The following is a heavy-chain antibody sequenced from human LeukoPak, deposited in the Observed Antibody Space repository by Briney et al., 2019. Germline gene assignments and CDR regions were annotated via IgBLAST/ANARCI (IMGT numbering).Heavy chain of an antibody. V-gene: IGHV3-53*01. CDR2: IYSGGTT. CDR3: ARARFLMASLDY. CDR1: GFTVSSNY. J-gene: IGHJ4*02. D-gene: IGHD5-24*01. Sequence: PGGSLRLSCAASGFTVSSNYMNWVRQAAGKGLEWVSVIYSGGTTYYADSVKGRFTISRDNSKNTLYLQMNSLRAEDTAVYYCARARFLMASLDYWGQGTLVTVSS.